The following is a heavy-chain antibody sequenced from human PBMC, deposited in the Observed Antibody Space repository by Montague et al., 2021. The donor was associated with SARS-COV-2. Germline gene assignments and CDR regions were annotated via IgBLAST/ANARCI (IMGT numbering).Heavy chain of an antibody. CDR1: GGSISSSNW. CDR2: IYHSGST. CDR3: ARDSSGWSRFDY. Sequence: SETLSLTCAVSGGSISSSNWWSWVRQPPGKGLEWIGVIYHSGSTNYNPSLKSRVTISVDKSKNRFSLKLSSVTAADTAVYYCARDSSGWSRFDYWGQGTLVTVSS. V-gene: IGHV4-4*02. D-gene: IGHD6-19*01. J-gene: IGHJ4*02.